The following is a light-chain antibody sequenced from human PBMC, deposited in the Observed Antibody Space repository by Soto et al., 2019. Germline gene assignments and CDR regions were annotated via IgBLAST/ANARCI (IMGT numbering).Light chain of an antibody. CDR2: GAS. CDR1: QSVSSSY. Sequence: EIVLTQSPGTLSLSPGERATLSCRASQSVSSSYAAWYQQKPGQAPRLLISGASSRATGIPDRFSGSGSETDFTLTISRLEPEDFAVYYCQQYSNSPTWTFGQGTKVEVK. J-gene: IGKJ1*01. CDR3: QQYSNSPTWT. V-gene: IGKV3-20*01.